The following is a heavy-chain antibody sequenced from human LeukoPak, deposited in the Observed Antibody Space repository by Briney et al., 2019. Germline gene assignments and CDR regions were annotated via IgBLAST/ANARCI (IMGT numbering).Heavy chain of an antibody. V-gene: IGHV1-46*01. Sequence: GASVKVSCKASGSTFTSYSMHWVREAPGQGLEWMGVINPSGGSTSYAQKFQVRVTMTRATSTSTVYMELSSLRSVQTSRHYCENEYYGSGTHVRYFHSWNQGTLVTVS. J-gene: IGHJ4*02. CDR2: INPSGGST. CDR1: GSTFTSYS. D-gene: IGHD3-10*01. CDR3: ENEYYGSGTHVRYFHS.